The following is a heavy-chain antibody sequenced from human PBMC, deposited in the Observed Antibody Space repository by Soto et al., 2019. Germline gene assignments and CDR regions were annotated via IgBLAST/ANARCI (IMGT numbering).Heavy chain of an antibody. CDR2: ISISGGKT. V-gene: IGHV3-23*01. CDR3: AKGVQWELPLDS. CDR1: GFTFSSYA. D-gene: IGHD1-26*01. J-gene: IGHJ4*02. Sequence: GGSLRLSCAASGFTFSSYAMSWVRQAPGEGLGWVSPISISGGKTYYADSVKGRFTIYRDNSKNTLYLQSNSLRAEDAAVYYCAKGVQWELPLDSWGQGTLVTVSS.